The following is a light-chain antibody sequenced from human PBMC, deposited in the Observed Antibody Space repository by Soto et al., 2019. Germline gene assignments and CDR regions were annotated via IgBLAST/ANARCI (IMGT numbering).Light chain of an antibody. CDR3: QQSLAT. CDR2: AAS. V-gene: IGKV1-39*01. J-gene: IGKJ3*01. CDR1: QSISSY. Sequence: DIQMTQSPSSLSASVGDRVTITCRASQSISSYLNWYQQKPGKAPKLLIYAASSLQSGVPSRFSGSGSGTDFTLTISSLQPEDFATYYCQQSLATFGPGTKVDIK.